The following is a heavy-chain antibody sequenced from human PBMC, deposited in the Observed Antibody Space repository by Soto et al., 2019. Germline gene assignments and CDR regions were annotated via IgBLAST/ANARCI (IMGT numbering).Heavy chain of an antibody. CDR1: GYTFASYG. CDR3: ARIRAPTTADYYYYMDV. J-gene: IGHJ6*03. D-gene: IGHD4-4*01. Sequence: GASVEVSCKASGYTFASYGISWVRQAPGQGLEWMGWISAYNGNTNYAQKLQGRATMTTDTSTSTAYMELRSLRSDDTAFYYCARIRAPTTADYYYYMDVWGKGTTVTVSS. CDR2: ISAYNGNT. V-gene: IGHV1-18*01.